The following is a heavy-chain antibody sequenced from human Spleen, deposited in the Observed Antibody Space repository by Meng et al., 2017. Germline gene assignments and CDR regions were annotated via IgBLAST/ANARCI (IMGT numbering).Heavy chain of an antibody. CDR2: FVSNADT. J-gene: IGHJ4*02. Sequence: QAQLLQSGAEVKKPGASVWISCKASGYTSASYGISWFRQAPGQGLEWMGWFVSNADTYPAQKFQGRVTMTRDTHTSTDFMGLRSLRFDDTAVYYCARGTPGRSYSDYWGQGTLVTVSS. V-gene: IGHV1-18*01. D-gene: IGHD3-10*01. CDR1: GYTSASYG. CDR3: ARGTPGRSYSDY.